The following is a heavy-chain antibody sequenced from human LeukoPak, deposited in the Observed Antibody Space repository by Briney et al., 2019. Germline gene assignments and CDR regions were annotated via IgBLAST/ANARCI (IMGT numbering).Heavy chain of an antibody. D-gene: IGHD3-10*01. CDR2: ISSSGSTI. Sequence: PGGSLRLSCAASGFTFSDYYMSWIRQAPGKGLEWVSYISSSGSTIYYADSVKGRFTISRDNAKNSLYLQMNSLRAEDTAVYYCARAVTMVRGKNYMTYYNWFDPWGQGTLVTVSS. CDR1: GFTFSDYY. J-gene: IGHJ5*02. CDR3: ARAVTMVRGKNYMTYYNWFDP. V-gene: IGHV3-11*01.